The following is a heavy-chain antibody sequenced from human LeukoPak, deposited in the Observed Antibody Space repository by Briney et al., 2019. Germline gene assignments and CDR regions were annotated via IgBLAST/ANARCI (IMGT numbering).Heavy chain of an antibody. CDR2: IYYSGST. Sequence: PSETLSLTCTVSGGSISSSSYYWGRIRQPPGKGLEWTGSIYYSGSTYYNPSLKSRVTISVDTSKNQFSLKLSSVTAADTAVYYCARLTNLDIVVVPAAIDYWGQGTLVTVSS. D-gene: IGHD2-2*03. J-gene: IGHJ4*02. V-gene: IGHV4-39*01. CDR3: ARLTNLDIVVVPAAIDY. CDR1: GGSISSSSYY.